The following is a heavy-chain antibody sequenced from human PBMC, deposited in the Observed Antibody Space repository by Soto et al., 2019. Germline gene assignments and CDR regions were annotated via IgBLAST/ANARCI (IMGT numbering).Heavy chain of an antibody. J-gene: IGHJ2*01. CDR1: GYTFTSYD. D-gene: IGHD2-15*01. V-gene: IGHV1-8*01. CDR3: ARGMVVAAEEFWYFDL. CDR2: MNPNSGNT. Sequence: QVQLVQSGAEVKKPGASVKVSCKASGYTFTSYDINWVRQATGQGLEWMGWMNPNSGNTGYAQKFQGRVTMTRNTSISTAYMELSSLRSEDTAVYYCARGMVVAAEEFWYFDLWGRGTLVTVSS.